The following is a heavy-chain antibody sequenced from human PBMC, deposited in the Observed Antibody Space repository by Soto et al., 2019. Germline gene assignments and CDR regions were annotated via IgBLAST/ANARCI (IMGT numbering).Heavy chain of an antibody. J-gene: IGHJ4*02. Sequence: ASVNVSCKASGYTFTSYGISWVRQAPGQGLEWMGWISAYNGNTNYAQKLQGRVTMTTDTSTSTAYMELRSLRSDDTAVYYCARGVGYDSSGYPYFDYWGQGTLVTVSS. D-gene: IGHD3-22*01. CDR1: GYTFTSYG. V-gene: IGHV1-18*04. CDR3: ARGVGYDSSGYPYFDY. CDR2: ISAYNGNT.